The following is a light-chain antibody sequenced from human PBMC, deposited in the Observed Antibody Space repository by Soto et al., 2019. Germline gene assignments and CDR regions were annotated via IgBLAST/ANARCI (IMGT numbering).Light chain of an antibody. V-gene: IGKV3-20*01. CDR1: QSVNSDS. CDR3: QQSGTSPPVT. CDR2: GAS. Sequence: EIVLTQSPGTLSLSVGESVTLSCRASQSVNSDSLAWYQQKPGQPPRLLIYGASNRATGIPDRFSGSGSGTDFTLGISRVAPEDYTVYYCQQSGTSPPVTFGQGTRLEIK. J-gene: IGKJ5*01.